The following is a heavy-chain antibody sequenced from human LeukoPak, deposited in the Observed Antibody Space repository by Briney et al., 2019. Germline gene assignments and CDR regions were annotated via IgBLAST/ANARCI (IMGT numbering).Heavy chain of an antibody. CDR3: ARVKAVVTPWVFDY. D-gene: IGHD4-23*01. CDR1: GGSISSSTYY. CDR2: ISYTGIT. J-gene: IGHJ4*02. Sequence: SETLSLTCTVSGGSISSSTYYWGWIRQPPGKGLAWIGSISYTGITYYNPSLKSRVTISVDTSKNQFSLKLSSVTAADTAVYFCARVKAVVTPWVFDYWGQGSLVTVSS. V-gene: IGHV4-39*07.